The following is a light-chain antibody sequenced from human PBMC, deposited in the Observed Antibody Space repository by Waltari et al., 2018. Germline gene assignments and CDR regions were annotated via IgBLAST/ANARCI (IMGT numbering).Light chain of an antibody. J-gene: IGKJ4*01. CDR3: QQYNSYSLLT. V-gene: IGKV1-5*03. Sequence: DIQITQSPSTLSASVGDRVTIPCRASQSISNWLAWYQQKPGKAPKLLIYKASTLESGVPSRFSGSGSGTEFTLTISSLQPDDFATYYCQQYNSYSLLTFGGGTKVEIK. CDR1: QSISNW. CDR2: KAS.